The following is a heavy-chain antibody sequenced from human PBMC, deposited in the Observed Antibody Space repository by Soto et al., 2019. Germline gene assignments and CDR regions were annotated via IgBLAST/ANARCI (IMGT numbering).Heavy chain of an antibody. D-gene: IGHD6-6*01. CDR2: TYHSGNT. CDR3: ASSSPFHY. CDR1: GDTISTGGYT. Sequence: PSETLSLTCDVSGDTISTGGYTWAWIRQPPGEALEWIGHTYHSGNTYYKPSLKSRVSISIDTSRNQFSLKLTSVTAADTGVYYCASSSPFHYWGPGILVTVSS. J-gene: IGHJ4*02. V-gene: IGHV4-30-2*03.